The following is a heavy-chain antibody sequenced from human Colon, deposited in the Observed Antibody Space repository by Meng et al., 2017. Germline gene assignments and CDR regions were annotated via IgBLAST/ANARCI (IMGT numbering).Heavy chain of an antibody. CDR1: GDSITRGGYH. CDR3: ARGLKGSLEF. D-gene: IGHD3-10*01. V-gene: IGHV4-31*03. Sequence: VQLQGSGPGLVTPSQTLALLCSVSGDSITRGGYHWSWVRQRPGRGLEWVGHIYYGGSAFYNPALRSRLTMSTDRSANQFSLRVTSVTAADTATYFCARGLKGSLEFWGQGALVTVSS. J-gene: IGHJ4*02. CDR2: IYYGGSA.